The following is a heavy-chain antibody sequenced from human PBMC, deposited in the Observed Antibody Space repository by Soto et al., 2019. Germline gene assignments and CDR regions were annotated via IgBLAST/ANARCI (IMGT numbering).Heavy chain of an antibody. J-gene: IGHJ4*02. D-gene: IGHD3-9*01. CDR2: ISAYNGNT. Sequence: QVQLVQSGAEVKKPGASVKVSCKASGYTFTSYGISWVRQAPGQGLEWMGWISAYNGNTNYAQKLQGRVTMTTDTSTSTAYMELRSLRPDDTAVYYCALGYFDWLLSPLNFDYWGQGTLVTVSS. CDR1: GYTFTSYG. CDR3: ALGYFDWLLSPLNFDY. V-gene: IGHV1-18*01.